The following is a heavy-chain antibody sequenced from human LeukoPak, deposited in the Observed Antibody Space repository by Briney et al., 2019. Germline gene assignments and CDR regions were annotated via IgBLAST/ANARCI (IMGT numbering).Heavy chain of an antibody. CDR3: AREYSNGTGGEYFQH. D-gene: IGHD6-19*01. Sequence: PGRSLRLSCAASGFTFSSYGMHWVRQAPGKGLEWVAVIWYDGSNKYYADSVKGRFTISRDNSKNTLYLQMNSLRAEDTAVYYCAREYSNGTGGEYFQHWGQGTLVTVSS. CDR2: IWYDGSNK. J-gene: IGHJ1*01. CDR1: GFTFSSYG. V-gene: IGHV3-33*01.